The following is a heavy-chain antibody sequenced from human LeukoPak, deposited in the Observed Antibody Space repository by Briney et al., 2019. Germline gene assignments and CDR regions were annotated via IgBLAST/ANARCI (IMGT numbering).Heavy chain of an antibody. CDR3: ARGMGITIFGVVIIQAFDY. D-gene: IGHD3-3*01. Sequence: ASVKVSCKASGGTFSNYAISWVRQAPGQGLEWMGWISAYNGNTNYAQKLQGRVTMTTDTSTSTAYMELRSLRSDDTAVYYCARGMGITIFGVVIIQAFDYWGQGTLVTVSS. V-gene: IGHV1-18*01. J-gene: IGHJ4*02. CDR2: ISAYNGNT. CDR1: GGTFSNYA.